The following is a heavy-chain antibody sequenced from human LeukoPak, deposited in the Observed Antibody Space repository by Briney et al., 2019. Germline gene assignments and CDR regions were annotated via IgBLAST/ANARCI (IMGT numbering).Heavy chain of an antibody. CDR2: IKQDGSEK. D-gene: IGHD3-10*01. Sequence: PGGSLRLSCAASGFTFSSYWMSWVRQAPGKGLEWVANIKQDGSEKYYVDSVKGRFTISRDNAKNSLYLQMNSLRAEDTAVYYCARGQHYYGSGSYSHLGFDYWGQGTLVTVSS. J-gene: IGHJ4*02. V-gene: IGHV3-7*01. CDR1: GFTFSSYW. CDR3: ARGQHYYGSGSYSHLGFDY.